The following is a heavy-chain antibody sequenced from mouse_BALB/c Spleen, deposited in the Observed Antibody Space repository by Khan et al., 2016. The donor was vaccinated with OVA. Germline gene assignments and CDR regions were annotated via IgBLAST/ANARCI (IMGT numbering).Heavy chain of an antibody. CDR3: ARGYFGTSLFAY. V-gene: IGHV3-2*02. Sequence: EVKLQESGPGLVKPSQSLSLTCTVTGYSITSDYAWNWIRPFPGNKLEWMGSISYSGSANYNPSLKSRISITRDTSKNQFFLQLNSVTTEDTATYYCARGYFGTSLFAYWGQGTLVTVSA. CDR1: GYSITSDYA. D-gene: IGHD1-1*01. J-gene: IGHJ3*01. CDR2: ISYSGSA.